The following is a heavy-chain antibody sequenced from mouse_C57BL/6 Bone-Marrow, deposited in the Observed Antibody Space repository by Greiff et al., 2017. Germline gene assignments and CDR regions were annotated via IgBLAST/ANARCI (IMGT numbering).Heavy chain of an antibody. CDR2: INPYNGGT. Sequence: VQLKESGPVLVKPGASVKMSCKASGYTFTDYYMNWVKQSHGKSLEWIGVINPYNGGTSYNQKFKGKATLTVDKSSSTAYMELNSLTSEDSAVXYCARGPLIYYYGSSYWYFDVWGTGTTVTVSS. D-gene: IGHD1-1*01. CDR1: GYTFTDYY. CDR3: ARGPLIYYYGSSYWYFDV. V-gene: IGHV1-19*01. J-gene: IGHJ1*03.